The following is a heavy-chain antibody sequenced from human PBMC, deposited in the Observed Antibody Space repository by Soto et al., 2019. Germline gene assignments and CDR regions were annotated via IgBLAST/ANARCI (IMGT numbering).Heavy chain of an antibody. V-gene: IGHV3-11*06. CDR1: GFTFSDYF. J-gene: IGHJ4*02. Sequence: QVQLVESGGGVVKPAGSLRLSCAASGFTFSDYFMSWIRQAPGKGLEWVSFISGSSDNIKYADSVKGRFTISRDNAKNSLYLQMNSLRAEDTAVYYCVRGTGTWLYYFDYWGQGTLVTVSS. CDR3: VRGTGTWLYYFDY. D-gene: IGHD1-7*01. CDR2: ISGSSDNI.